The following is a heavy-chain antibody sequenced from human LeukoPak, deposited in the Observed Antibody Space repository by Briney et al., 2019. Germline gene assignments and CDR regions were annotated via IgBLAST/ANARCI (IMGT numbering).Heavy chain of an antibody. D-gene: IGHD1-14*01. CDR1: GFTVITND. CDR3: ARGVEPLAANTLAY. V-gene: IGHV3-53*01. CDR2: LYSDGNT. Sequence: GSLRLSCAASGFTVITNDMTWVRQAPGKGLEWVSVLYSDGNTKYADSVQGRFTVSRDNSKNTLYLEMNSLSPDDTAVYYCARGVEPLAANTLAYWGQGTLVTVSS. J-gene: IGHJ4*02.